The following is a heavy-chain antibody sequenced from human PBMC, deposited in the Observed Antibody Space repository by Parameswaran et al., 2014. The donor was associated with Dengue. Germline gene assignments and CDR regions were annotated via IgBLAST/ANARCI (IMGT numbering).Heavy chain of an antibody. CDR2: ISSSGSTI. V-gene: IGHV3-11*01. D-gene: IGHD3-10*01. Sequence: RWIRQPPGKGLEWVSYISSSGSTIYYADSVKGRFTISRDNAKNSLYLQMNSLRAEDTAVYYCARVLYTMVRDGGAFDIWGQGTMVTVSS. CDR3: ARVLYTMVRDGGAFDI. J-gene: IGHJ3*02.